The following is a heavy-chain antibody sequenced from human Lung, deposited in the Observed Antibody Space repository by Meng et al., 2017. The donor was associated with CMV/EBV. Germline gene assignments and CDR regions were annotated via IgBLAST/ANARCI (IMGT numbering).Heavy chain of an antibody. Sequence: QVQLVQSGSGWKKPGASWRISCKASGYTFTTYGMNWGRKPPGQGLEWMGWINTNTGKPTYAQGLTGRFVFSLDTSDSTAYLQISSLKAEDTAVYYCARDSEAADYWGQGTLVTVSS. CDR3: ARDSEAADY. D-gene: IGHD6-25*01. V-gene: IGHV7-4-1*02. CDR1: GYTFTTYG. CDR2: INTNTGKP. J-gene: IGHJ4*02.